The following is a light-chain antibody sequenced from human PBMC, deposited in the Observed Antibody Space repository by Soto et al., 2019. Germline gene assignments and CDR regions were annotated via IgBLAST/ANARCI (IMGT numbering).Light chain of an antibody. Sequence: QSALTQPASGSGSPGQSITISFTGTSSDVGTYNYVSWYQQHPVKAPKLMIYEVSNRPSGVSNRFSGSKSGNTASLTISGLQADYEADYYCSSFTSSSTNVFGTGTKVTVL. J-gene: IGLJ1*01. V-gene: IGLV2-14*01. CDR3: SSFTSSSTNV. CDR1: SSDVGTYNY. CDR2: EVS.